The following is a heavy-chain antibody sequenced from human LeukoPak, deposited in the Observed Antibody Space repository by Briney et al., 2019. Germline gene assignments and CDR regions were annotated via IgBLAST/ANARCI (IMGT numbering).Heavy chain of an antibody. Sequence: SETLSLTCTVSGGSISSGNYYWSWIRQSPGKGLEWIGYIYYSGSVFYNPSLESRIIISLDTSKNQFSLKVTSLTAADSAVYYCARKTRTWSNWFDPWGQGTLVTVSS. CDR2: IYYSGSV. CDR1: GGSISSGNYY. J-gene: IGHJ5*02. V-gene: IGHV4-30-4*01. CDR3: ARKTRTWSNWFDP. D-gene: IGHD1-14*01.